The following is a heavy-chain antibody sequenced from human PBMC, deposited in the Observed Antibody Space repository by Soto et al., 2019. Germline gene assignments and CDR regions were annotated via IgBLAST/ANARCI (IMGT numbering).Heavy chain of an antibody. CDR2: MNPNNGNT. V-gene: IGHV1-8*02. CDR1: GYTFTSYD. CDR3: ARFGGFDWLFDPDY. J-gene: IGHJ4*02. D-gene: IGHD3-9*01. Sequence: ASEKVSCKASGYTFTSYDINWVRQATGQGLEWMGWMNPNNGNTNYAQKLQGRVTMTRDTSTSTAYMELRSLRSDDTAVYYCARFGGFDWLFDPDYWGQGTLVTVSS.